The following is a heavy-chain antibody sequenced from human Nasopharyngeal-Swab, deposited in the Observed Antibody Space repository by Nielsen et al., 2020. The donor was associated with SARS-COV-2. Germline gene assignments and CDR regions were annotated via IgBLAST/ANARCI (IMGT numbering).Heavy chain of an antibody. CDR2: IYYSGST. V-gene: IGHV4-59*08. Sequence: SETLSLTCTVSGGSISSYYWSWIRQPPGKGLEWIGYIYYSGSTNYNPSLKSRVTISVDTSKNQFSLKLSSVTAADTAVYYCARLVSDSSGYYYPHYYYYMDVWGKGTTVTVSS. CDR3: ARLVSDSSGYYYPHYYYYMDV. CDR1: GGSISSYY. J-gene: IGHJ6*03. D-gene: IGHD3-22*01.